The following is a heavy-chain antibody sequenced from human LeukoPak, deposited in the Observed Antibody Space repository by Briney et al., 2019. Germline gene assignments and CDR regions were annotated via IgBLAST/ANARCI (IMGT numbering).Heavy chain of an antibody. CDR3: ATDRAGGYGGYYFDY. D-gene: IGHD6-25*01. Sequence: KSGGSLRLSCAASGFTFSSYSMNWVRQAPGKGLEWVSFISSSSSYIYYADSVKGRFTISRDNAKNSLYLQMNSLRAEDTAVYYCATDRAGGYGGYYFDYWGQGTLVTVSS. CDR1: GFTFSSYS. J-gene: IGHJ4*02. V-gene: IGHV3-21*01. CDR2: ISSSSSYI.